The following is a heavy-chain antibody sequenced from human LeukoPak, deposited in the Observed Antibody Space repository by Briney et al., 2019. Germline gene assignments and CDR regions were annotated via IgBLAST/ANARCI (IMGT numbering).Heavy chain of an antibody. V-gene: IGHV4-30-2*01. CDR1: GDSISSGAYS. CDR2: IFHTGST. D-gene: IGHD3-10*01. J-gene: IGHJ5*02. CDR3: ARELWFANAPGSWLDP. Sequence: SQTLSLTCVVSGDSISSGAYSWSWIRQPPGKGLEWIGYIFHTGSTFYNPSLKSRVTISVDNSKNQFSLRLSSVTAADTAVYYCARELWFANAPGSWLDPWGQGALVTVSS.